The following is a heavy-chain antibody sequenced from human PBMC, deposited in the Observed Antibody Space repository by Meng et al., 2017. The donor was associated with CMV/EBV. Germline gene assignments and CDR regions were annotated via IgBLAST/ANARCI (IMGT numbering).Heavy chain of an antibody. CDR1: GYTFTSYG. D-gene: IGHD2-2*01. Sequence: ASVKVSCKASGYTFTSYGISWVRQAPGQGLEWMGWINPNTGGTNYAQKFQGRVTMTRDTSISTAYMELSRLRSDDTAVYYCARILVEPAAIYYGLDVWGQGTTVTVSS. V-gene: IGHV1-2*02. J-gene: IGHJ6*02. CDR2: INPNTGGT. CDR3: ARILVEPAAIYYGLDV.